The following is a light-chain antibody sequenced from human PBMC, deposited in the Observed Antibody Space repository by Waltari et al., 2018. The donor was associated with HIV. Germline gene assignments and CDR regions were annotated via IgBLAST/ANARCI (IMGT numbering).Light chain of an antibody. CDR1: QAISNS. V-gene: IGKV1-27*01. Sequence: DIQMTQSPSSLSASVGDRVTITCRVSQAISNSLAWYQQKPGKIPQLLIYAASTLQFGVPSRFSAFGSGTNFTLAITSVQPEDVATYFCQNYNNAPRTFGQGTKVEIK. CDR2: AAS. J-gene: IGKJ1*01. CDR3: QNYNNAPRT.